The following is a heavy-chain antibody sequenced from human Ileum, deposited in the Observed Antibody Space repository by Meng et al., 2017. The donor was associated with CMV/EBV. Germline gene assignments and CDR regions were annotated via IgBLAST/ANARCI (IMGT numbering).Heavy chain of an antibody. CDR3: ARLGANWNDAYLNWFDP. CDR2: IDDSGDT. CDR1: GGSISSSSHY. J-gene: IGHJ5*02. Sequence: SETLSLTCTVSGGSISSSSHYWGWIRQPPGKGLEWIGRIDDSGDTPYNASLKSRVTISVDTSRNQFSLKLNSVTAADTAVYYCARLGANWNDAYLNWFDPWGQGALVTVSS. V-gene: IGHV4-39*01. D-gene: IGHD1-1*01.